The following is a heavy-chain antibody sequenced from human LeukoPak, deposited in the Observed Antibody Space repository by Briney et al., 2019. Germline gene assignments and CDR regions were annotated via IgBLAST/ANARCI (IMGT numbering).Heavy chain of an antibody. CDR1: GYSFTSYW. CDR3: ARRDRYSWYSFDY. Sequence: GESLKISCKGSGYSFTSYWITWVRPMPGKGLEWMGRIDSSDSYTNYSPSFQGHVTISVDKSISTAYLQWSSLKASDTAMYYCARRDRYSWYSFDYWGQGTLVTVSS. CDR2: IDSSDSYT. D-gene: IGHD6-13*01. V-gene: IGHV5-10-1*01. J-gene: IGHJ4*02.